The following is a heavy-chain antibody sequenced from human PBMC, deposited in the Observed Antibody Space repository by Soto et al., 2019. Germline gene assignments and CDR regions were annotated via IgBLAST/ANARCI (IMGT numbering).Heavy chain of an antibody. V-gene: IGHV4-34*01. J-gene: IGHJ6*02. CDR2: INHSGST. CDR3: ARVRGIQLWSQNYYCGMDV. D-gene: IGHD5-18*01. Sequence: QVQLQQWGAGLLKPSETLSLTCAVYGGSFSGYYWSWIRQPPGKGLEWIGEINHSGSTNYNPSLKSRVTISVDTSKNQFSLKLSSVTAADTAVYYWARVRGIQLWSQNYYCGMDVWGQGTTVTVSS. CDR1: GGSFSGYY.